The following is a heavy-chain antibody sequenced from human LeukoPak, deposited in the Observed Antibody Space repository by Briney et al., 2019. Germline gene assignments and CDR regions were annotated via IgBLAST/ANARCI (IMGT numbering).Heavy chain of an antibody. J-gene: IGHJ5*02. Sequence: GGSLRLSCVASGFTFTDYAIHWIRQAPGKGLEWVAVMSHDGNNKYYPDSVKGRFTISRDNSKNTLFLQMDSLGPEDTAIYYCARGGSGLFSWFDPWGQGTLVTVSS. CDR1: GFTFTDYA. CDR2: MSHDGNNK. D-gene: IGHD3/OR15-3a*01. CDR3: ARGGSGLFSWFDP. V-gene: IGHV3-30-3*01.